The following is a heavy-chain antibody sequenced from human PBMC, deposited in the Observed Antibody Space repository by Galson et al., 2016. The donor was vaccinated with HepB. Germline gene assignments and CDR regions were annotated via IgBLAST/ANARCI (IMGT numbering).Heavy chain of an antibody. J-gene: IGHJ5*02. D-gene: IGHD3-16*02. V-gene: IGHV5-51*01. Sequence: QSGAEVKQPGESLTISCQTSGYTFTNYWIGWVRQMPGKGLEWMGVIHPADSDTRYSPSFQGQVTISADKSISTAYLRWNSLKASDTAIYYCAILFGYPSKMWFAPWGQGTPVTVSS. CDR1: GYTFTNYW. CDR2: IHPADSDT. CDR3: AILFGYPSKMWFAP.